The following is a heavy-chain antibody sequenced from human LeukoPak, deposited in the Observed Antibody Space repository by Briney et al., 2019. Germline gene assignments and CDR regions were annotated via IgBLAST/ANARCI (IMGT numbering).Heavy chain of an antibody. Sequence: GGSLRLSCAASGLTFSDFYMSWIRQAPGKGLEWVSYITPSGTSTYYADSVKGRFTISRDNAKNSLGLQMNSLRAEDTAVYYCARGHYGLGVWGQGTTVTVSS. V-gene: IGHV3-11*01. CDR2: ITPSGTST. CDR3: ARGHYGLGV. CDR1: GLTFSDFY. J-gene: IGHJ6*02.